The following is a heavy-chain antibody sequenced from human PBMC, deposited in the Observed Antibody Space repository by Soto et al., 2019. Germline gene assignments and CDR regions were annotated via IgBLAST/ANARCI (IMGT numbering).Heavy chain of an antibody. J-gene: IGHJ4*02. CDR2: IYYSGST. V-gene: IGHV4-31*03. D-gene: IGHD4-17*01. CDR1: RGSISSGCYY. Sequence: LXLTCTVSRGSISSGCYYWSWILQHPGKGLEWIGYIYYSGSTYYNPSLKSRVTISVDTSKNQFSLKLSSVAAADTAVYYCARATTVTSGNFDYWGQGTLVTVSS. CDR3: ARATTVTSGNFDY.